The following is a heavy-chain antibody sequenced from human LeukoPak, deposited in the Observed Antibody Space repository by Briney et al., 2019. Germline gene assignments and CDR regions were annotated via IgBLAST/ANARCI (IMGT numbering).Heavy chain of an antibody. CDR1: GFNFDDYA. D-gene: IGHD3-10*01. Sequence: GGSLRLSCAASGFNFDDYAMHWVRQAPGKGLEWVSGISWNSGSIGYADSVKGRFTISRDNAKNSLYLQMNSLRDEDTAVYYCASFGSGSNLDAFDIWGQGTMVTVST. CDR3: ASFGSGSNLDAFDI. CDR2: ISWNSGSI. V-gene: IGHV3-9*01. J-gene: IGHJ3*02.